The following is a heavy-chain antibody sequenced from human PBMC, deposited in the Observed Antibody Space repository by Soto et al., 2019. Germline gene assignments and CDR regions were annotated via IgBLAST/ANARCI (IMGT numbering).Heavy chain of an antibody. CDR3: ARDHTNYYDSSGYYGMDV. Sequence: GASVKVSCKASGGTFSSYTISWVRQAPGQGLEWMGRIIPILGIANYAQKFQGRVTITADKSTSTAYMELSSLRSEDTAVYYCARDHTNYYDSSGYYGMDVWGQGTTVTVSS. J-gene: IGHJ6*02. D-gene: IGHD3-22*01. V-gene: IGHV1-69*04. CDR2: IIPILGIA. CDR1: GGTFSSYT.